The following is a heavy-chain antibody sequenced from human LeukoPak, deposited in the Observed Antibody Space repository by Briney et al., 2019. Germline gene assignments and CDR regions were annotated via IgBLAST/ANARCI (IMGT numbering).Heavy chain of an antibody. D-gene: IGHD3-9*01. V-gene: IGHV3-30*02. Sequence: QPGGSLRLSCAASGFTFSSYSMNWVRQAPGKGLEWVAFIRYDGSNKYYADSVKGRFTISRDNSKNTLYLQMNSLRAEDTAVYYCAKGASELRYFDWPDYWGQGTLVTVSS. J-gene: IGHJ4*02. CDR3: AKGASELRYFDWPDY. CDR1: GFTFSSYS. CDR2: IRYDGSNK.